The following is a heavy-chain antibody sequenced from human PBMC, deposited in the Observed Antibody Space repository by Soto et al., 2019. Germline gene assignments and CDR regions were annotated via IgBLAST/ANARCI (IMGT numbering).Heavy chain of an antibody. D-gene: IGHD3-10*01. CDR2: VYYSGST. V-gene: IGHV4-59*01. CDR3: TRDYESGSYRNWFDP. CDR1: GGSISGYF. Sequence: SETLSLTCTVSGGSISGYFWSWIRQPPGRGLEWIGYVYYSGSTTYNPSLKGRVSMSVDTSKNQFSLKLSSVTAADTAVYYCTRDYESGSYRNWFDPWGQGTLVTVSS. J-gene: IGHJ5*02.